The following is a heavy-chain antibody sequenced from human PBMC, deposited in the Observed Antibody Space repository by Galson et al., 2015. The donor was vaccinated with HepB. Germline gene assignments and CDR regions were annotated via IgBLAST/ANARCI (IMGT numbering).Heavy chain of an antibody. D-gene: IGHD3-9*01. CDR2: IIPIFGTA. J-gene: IGHJ5*02. CDR3: AKKRHYDILTGSDWSDWFDP. Sequence: SVKVSCKASGGTFSSYAISWVRQAPGQGLEWMGGIIPIFGTANYAQKFQGRVTITADESTSTAYMELSSLRSEDTAVYYCAKKRHYDILTGSDWSDWFDPWGQGTLVTVSS. V-gene: IGHV1-69*13. CDR1: GGTFSSYA.